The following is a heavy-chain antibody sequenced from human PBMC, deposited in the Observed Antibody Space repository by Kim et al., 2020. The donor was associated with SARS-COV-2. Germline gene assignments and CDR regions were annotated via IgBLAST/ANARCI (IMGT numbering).Heavy chain of an antibody. CDR1: GFTFSSYG. CDR3: AKDLWYCSGGSCYSYYYYGMDV. V-gene: IGHV3-30*18. Sequence: GGSLRLSCAASGFTFSSYGMHWVRQAPGKGLEWVAVISYDGSNKYYADSVKGRFTISRDNSKNTLYLQMNSLRAEDTAVYYCAKDLWYCSGGSCYSYYYYGMDVWGQGTTVTVSS. J-gene: IGHJ6*02. D-gene: IGHD2-15*01. CDR2: ISYDGSNK.